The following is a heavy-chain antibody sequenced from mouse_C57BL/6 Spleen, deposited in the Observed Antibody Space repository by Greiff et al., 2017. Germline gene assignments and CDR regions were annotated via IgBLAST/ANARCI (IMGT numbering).Heavy chain of an antibody. J-gene: IGHJ2*01. CDR2: IDPSDSET. CDR1: GYTFTSYW. V-gene: IGHV1-52*01. CDR3: ASGITTDYFDY. D-gene: IGHD1-1*01. Sequence: QVQLQQPGAELVRPGSSVKLSCKASGYTFTSYWMHWVKQRPIQGLEWIGNIDPSDSETHYNQKFKDKATLTVDKSSSTAYMQLSSLTSEDSAVYYCASGITTDYFDYWGQGTTLTVSS.